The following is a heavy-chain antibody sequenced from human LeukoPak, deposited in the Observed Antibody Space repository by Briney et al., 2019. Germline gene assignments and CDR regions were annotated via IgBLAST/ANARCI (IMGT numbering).Heavy chain of an antibody. CDR1: GFTFSTYT. CDR3: ANEKWLGGYYFDY. Sequence: PGGSLRLSCAASGFTFSTYTMNWVRQAPGKGLEWVSSISSSSSYIYYADSVKGRFTISRDNAKNSLYLQMNSLRAEDTAVYYCANEKWLGGYYFDYWGQGTLVTVSS. CDR2: ISSSSSYI. D-gene: IGHD6-19*01. V-gene: IGHV3-21*01. J-gene: IGHJ4*02.